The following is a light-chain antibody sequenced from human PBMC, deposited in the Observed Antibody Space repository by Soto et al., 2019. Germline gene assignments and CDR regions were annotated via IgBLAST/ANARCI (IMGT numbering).Light chain of an antibody. Sequence: QAVVTQPPSVSGAPGQRVTISCTGSSSNIGAGYDVHWYQQLPGTAPKLLIYRNTNRPSGVPDRFSGYKSGTSASLAITGLHAEDEADYYCQSYDSSLSGSVFGGGTKLTVL. CDR3: QSYDSSLSGSV. J-gene: IGLJ3*02. CDR1: SSNIGAGYD. V-gene: IGLV1-40*01. CDR2: RNT.